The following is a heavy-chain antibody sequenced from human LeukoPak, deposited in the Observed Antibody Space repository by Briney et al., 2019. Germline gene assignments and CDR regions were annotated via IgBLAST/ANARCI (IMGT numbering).Heavy chain of an antibody. CDR2: IYYSGST. CDR1: GGSFSGYY. J-gene: IGHJ4*02. V-gene: IGHV4-59*01. Sequence: SETLSLTCALYGGSFSGYYWSWIRQPPGKGLEWIGYIYYSGSTNYNPSLKSRVTISVDASKNQFSLKLSSVTAADTAVYYCASHWYGRDYWGQGTLVTVSS. CDR3: ASHWYGRDY. D-gene: IGHD2-8*02.